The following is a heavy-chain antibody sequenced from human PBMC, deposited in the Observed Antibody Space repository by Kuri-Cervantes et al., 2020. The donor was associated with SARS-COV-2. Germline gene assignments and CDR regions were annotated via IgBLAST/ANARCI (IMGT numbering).Heavy chain of an antibody. CDR3: ARGVPGF. CDR1: GGSFNAYW. J-gene: IGHJ4*02. Sequence: ESLKISCAVYGGSFNAYWWSWVRQPPGTVLEWIGDIKHSGSTNCNPSLTSRVTISVDTSKNQFSLKLTSVTAADTAVYSCARGVPGFWGPGTLVTVSS. V-gene: IGHV4-34*01. CDR2: IKHSGST.